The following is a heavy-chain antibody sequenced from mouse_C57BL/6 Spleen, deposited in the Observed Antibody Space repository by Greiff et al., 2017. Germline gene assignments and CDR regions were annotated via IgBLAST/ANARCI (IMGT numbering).Heavy chain of an antibody. D-gene: IGHD1-1*01. CDR1: GYTFTSYT. Sequence: QVQLKESGAELARPGASVKMSCKASGYTFTSYTMHWVKQRPGQGLAWIGYINPSSGYTKYNQKFKDKATLTADKSSSTAYMQLSSLTSEDSAVYYCATPSPTVVANDYFDYWGQGTTLTVSS. CDR3: ATPSPTVVANDYFDY. CDR2: INPSSGYT. V-gene: IGHV1-4*01. J-gene: IGHJ2*01.